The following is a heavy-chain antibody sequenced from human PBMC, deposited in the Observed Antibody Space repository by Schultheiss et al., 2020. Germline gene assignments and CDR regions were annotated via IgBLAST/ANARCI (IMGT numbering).Heavy chain of an antibody. CDR1: GFTFSDYY. D-gene: IGHD1-20*01. CDR3: ARDRVVTGSYYYYYGMDV. V-gene: IGHV3-66*02. J-gene: IGHJ6*02. CDR2: IYSGGST. Sequence: GGSLRLSCAASGFTFSDYYMSWIRQAPGKGLDWVSVIYSGGSTYYADSVKGRFTISRDNSKNTLYLQMNSLRAEDTAVYYCARDRVVTGSYYYYYGMDVWDQGTTVTVSS.